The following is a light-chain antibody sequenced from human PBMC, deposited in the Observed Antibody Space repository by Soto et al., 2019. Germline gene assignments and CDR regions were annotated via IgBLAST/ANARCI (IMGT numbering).Light chain of an antibody. V-gene: IGKV1-39*01. Sequence: QMTQSPSSLSASVGDRVTITCRASQSISSYLNWYQQKPGKAPKLLIYAASSLQSGVPSRSRGSESGTDFPLTINSFKPKNFAPYSGYQSTSTPRRSAQGTK. CDR1: QSISSY. CDR3: YQSTSTPRR. CDR2: AAS. J-gene: IGKJ1*01.